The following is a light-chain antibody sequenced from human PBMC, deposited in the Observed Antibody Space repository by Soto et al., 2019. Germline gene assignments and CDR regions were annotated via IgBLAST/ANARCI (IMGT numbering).Light chain of an antibody. CDR1: QGISNY. J-gene: IGKJ2*01. CDR3: QKCNSAPRT. CDR2: AAS. Sequence: DIQMTQSPSSLSASIGDRVTITGRASQGISNYLAWYQQKPGKVPKLLIYAASTLQSGVPSRFSGSGSGTDFTLTISSLQPADVATYYCQKCNSAPRTFGQGTKLQIK. V-gene: IGKV1-27*01.